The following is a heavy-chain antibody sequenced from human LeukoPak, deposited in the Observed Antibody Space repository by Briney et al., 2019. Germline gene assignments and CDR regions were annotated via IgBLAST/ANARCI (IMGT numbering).Heavy chain of an antibody. CDR1: AFTFTSYA. J-gene: IGHJ6*03. D-gene: IGHD2-2*01. Sequence: GGSLRLSCAASAFTFTSYAMSWVRQAPGKGLEWVSGISGSGGTTYYADSVKGRFTISRDNSKNTLDLQMNSLRAEDTAVYYCAKPGVPSADQYYYYYMDVWGKGTTVTVSS. CDR3: AKPGVPSADQYYYYYMDV. V-gene: IGHV3-23*01. CDR2: ISGSGGTT.